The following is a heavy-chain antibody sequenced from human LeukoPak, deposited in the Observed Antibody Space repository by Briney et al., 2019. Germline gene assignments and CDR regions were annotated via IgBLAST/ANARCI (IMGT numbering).Heavy chain of an antibody. CDR3: ARTEREPPYYYYYMDV. J-gene: IGHJ6*03. V-gene: IGHV5-51*01. D-gene: IGHD1-14*01. CDR2: IYPGDSDT. Sequence: GESLKISCKGFGYRFTRYWIGWVRQMPGKGLEWRGIIYPGDSDTRDSPSFQGQVTISADKSISTAYLQWSSLKASDTAMYYCARTEREPPYYYYYMDVWGKGTTVTVSS. CDR1: GYRFTRYW.